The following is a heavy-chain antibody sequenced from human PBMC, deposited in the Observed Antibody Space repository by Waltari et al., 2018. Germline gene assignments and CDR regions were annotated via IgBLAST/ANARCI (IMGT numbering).Heavy chain of an antibody. J-gene: IGHJ4*02. D-gene: IGHD3-3*01. CDR3: AKEWSPDQALTTNLFDS. CDR2: IDGSGNTI. V-gene: IGHV3-48*03. CDR1: GFSLEDYQ. Sequence: VQLVQSGGGLVQPGGSLRLSCAVSGFSLEDYQMNWVRQAPGKALEWISYIDGSGNTIFYANSVKGRFTISRDNANNSLFLQMNSLRTEDTAVYFCAKEWSPDQALTTNLFDSWGQGTLVTVSS.